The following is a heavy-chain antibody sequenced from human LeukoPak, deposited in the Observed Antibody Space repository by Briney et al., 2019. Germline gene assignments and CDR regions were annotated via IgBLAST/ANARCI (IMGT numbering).Heavy chain of an antibody. V-gene: IGHV3-7*01. CDR2: INPDGRAT. D-gene: IGHD3-3*01. CDR1: GFTFDAFF. J-gene: IGHJ4*02. Sequence: PGGSLRLSCAASGFTFDAFFLSWVRQAPGEGLEWVALINPDGRATYYADSVKGRFSISRDNARNLVYLQMNSLTVEDTAVYYCTRELRTGVGQGYWGQGALVTVSS. CDR3: TRELRTGVGQGY.